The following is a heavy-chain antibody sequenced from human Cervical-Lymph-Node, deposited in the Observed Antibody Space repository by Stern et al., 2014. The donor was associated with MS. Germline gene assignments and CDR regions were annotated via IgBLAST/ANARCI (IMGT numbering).Heavy chain of an antibody. D-gene: IGHD4-11*01. V-gene: IGHV1-69*06. CDR2: IIPIFDTP. CDR3: VLPSTVTTAAFDV. J-gene: IGHJ3*01. Sequence: QVQLVQSGAEVKKPGSSGKVSCKASGGTFSTFSINWVRQVPGQSLEWMGGIIPIFDTPNFAQKFQGRVTIAADSSTSTVYMALNSLRFDDTAVYYCVLPSTVTTAAFDVWGRGTMVTVSS. CDR1: GGTFSTFS.